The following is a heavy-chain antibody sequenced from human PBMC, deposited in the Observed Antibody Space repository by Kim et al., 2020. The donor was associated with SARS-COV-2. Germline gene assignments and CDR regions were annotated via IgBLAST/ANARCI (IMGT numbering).Heavy chain of an antibody. J-gene: IGHJ3*01. CDR1: GFIFRNYA. V-gene: IGHV3-23*01. Sequence: GGSLRLSCAASGFIFRNYAMTWVRQAPGKGLEWVSIISGSGGNTYYADSVKGRFTISRDNSKNTLDLQMNSLRAEDTAVHSCARDVRGTRAFDVWGQGT. CDR2: ISGSGGNT. CDR3: ARDVRGTRAFDV. D-gene: IGHD1-1*01.